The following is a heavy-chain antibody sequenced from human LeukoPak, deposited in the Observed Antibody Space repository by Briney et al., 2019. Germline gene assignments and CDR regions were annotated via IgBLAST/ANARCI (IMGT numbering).Heavy chain of an antibody. CDR2: IHYTGTT. V-gene: IGHV4-59*08. Sequence: PSETLSLTCIVSGVSINNHYWTWIRQTPGKGLEWIGDIHYTGTTKYNPSLKSRVTISIDTSKNQFSLELSSVTATDTAVYFCATNRAGTCDRPFNIWGQGTMVTVSS. CDR1: GVSINNHY. J-gene: IGHJ3*02. D-gene: IGHD1-26*01. CDR3: ATNRAGTCDRPFNI.